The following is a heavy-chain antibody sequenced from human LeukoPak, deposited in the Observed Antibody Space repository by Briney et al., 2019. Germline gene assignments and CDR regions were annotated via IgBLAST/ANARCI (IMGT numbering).Heavy chain of an antibody. Sequence: PGGSLRLSCAASGFTFSDYYMSWIRQAPGKGLEWVSYISSSGSTIYYADSVKGRFTISRDNAKNSLYLQMNSLRAEDTAVYYCARDRVVPAAIPPSGYYYYMDVWGKGTTVTVSS. CDR3: ARDRVVPAAIPPSGYYYYMDV. CDR1: GFTFSDYY. CDR2: ISSSGSTI. J-gene: IGHJ6*03. V-gene: IGHV3-11*04. D-gene: IGHD2-2*01.